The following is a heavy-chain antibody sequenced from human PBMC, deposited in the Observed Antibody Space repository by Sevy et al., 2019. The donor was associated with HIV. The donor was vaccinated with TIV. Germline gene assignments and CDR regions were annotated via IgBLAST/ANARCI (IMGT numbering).Heavy chain of an antibody. Sequence: GGSLRLSCEASGFTFKTHAMHWVRQAPGKGLEWVALISYNGDLKHYGESVRGRFTISRDNLKNTLYLQMNSLRAEDTALYYCAREAGYTTGWSPGNYWGQGTLVTVSS. CDR1: GFTFKTHA. D-gene: IGHD6-19*01. CDR2: ISYNGDLK. V-gene: IGHV3-30*14. J-gene: IGHJ4*02. CDR3: AREAGYTTGWSPGNY.